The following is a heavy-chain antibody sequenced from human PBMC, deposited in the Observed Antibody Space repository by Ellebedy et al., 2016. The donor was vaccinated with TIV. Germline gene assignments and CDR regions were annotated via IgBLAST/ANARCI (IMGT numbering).Heavy chain of an antibody. CDR3: ARDEGDSGSLSY. J-gene: IGHJ4*02. D-gene: IGHD3-10*01. CDR2: IYYSGST. V-gene: IGHV4-31*02. Sequence: SWIRQQPGKGLEWIGNIYYSGSTYYNPSLKSRVTISLDTSKNQFSLRLSSVTAADTAVYYCARDEGDSGSLSYWGQGTLVTVSS.